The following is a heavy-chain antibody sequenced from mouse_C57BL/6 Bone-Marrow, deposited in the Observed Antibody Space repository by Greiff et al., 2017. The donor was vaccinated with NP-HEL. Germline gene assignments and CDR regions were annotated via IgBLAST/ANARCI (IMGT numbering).Heavy chain of an antibody. CDR3: ARSIYYYGSSLDY. V-gene: IGHV1-76*01. CDR1: GYTFTDYY. Sequence: QVQLQQSGAELVRPGASVKLSCKASGYTFTDYYINWVKQRPGQGLEWIARIYPGSGNTYYNEKFKGKATLTAEKSSSTAYMQLSSLTSEDSAVYFCARSIYYYGSSLDYWGQGTTLTVSS. J-gene: IGHJ2*01. D-gene: IGHD1-1*01. CDR2: IYPGSGNT.